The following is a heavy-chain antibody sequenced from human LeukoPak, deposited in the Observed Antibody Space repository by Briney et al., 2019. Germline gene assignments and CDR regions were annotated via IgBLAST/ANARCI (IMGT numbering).Heavy chain of an antibody. CDR2: ISTYNGNT. CDR3: ARTSGSMVVAH. CDR1: GGTFSSYA. V-gene: IGHV1-18*01. D-gene: IGHD2-21*01. J-gene: IGHJ4*02. Sequence: ASVKVSCKASGGTFSSYAISWVRQAPGQGLEWMGWISTYNGNTNYAQKFQGRVTMTTDTSTTTAYMELRSLRSDDTAVYFCARTSGSMVVAHWGQGTLVTVSS.